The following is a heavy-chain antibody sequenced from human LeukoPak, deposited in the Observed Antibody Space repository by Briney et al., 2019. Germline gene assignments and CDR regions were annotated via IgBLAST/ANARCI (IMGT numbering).Heavy chain of an antibody. D-gene: IGHD3-9*01. CDR3: ARDSDYDILTGYAYYYYMDV. CDR2: IYTSGST. CDR1: GGSISNYY. J-gene: IGHJ6*03. Sequence: SETLSLTCTVSGGSISNYYWSWIRQPAGKGLEWIGRIYTSGSTNYNPSLKSRVTMSVDTSKNQFSLKLSSVTAADTAVYYCARDSDYDILTGYAYYYYMDVWGKGTTDTVSS. V-gene: IGHV4-4*07.